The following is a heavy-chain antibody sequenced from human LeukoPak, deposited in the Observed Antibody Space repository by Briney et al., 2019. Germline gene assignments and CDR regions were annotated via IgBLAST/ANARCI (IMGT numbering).Heavy chain of an antibody. CDR3: ARGLCRSTSCYGGFGDRGYYYYYMDV. V-gene: IGHV4-4*07. CDR1: GGSISSYY. Sequence: PSETLSLTCTVSGGSISSYYWSWIRQPAGKGLEWIGRIYTSGSTNYNPSLKSRFTISVDTSKNQFSLKLSSVTAADTAVYYCARGLCRSTSCYGGFGDRGYYYYYMDVWGKGTTVTVSS. D-gene: IGHD2-2*01. CDR2: IYTSGST. J-gene: IGHJ6*03.